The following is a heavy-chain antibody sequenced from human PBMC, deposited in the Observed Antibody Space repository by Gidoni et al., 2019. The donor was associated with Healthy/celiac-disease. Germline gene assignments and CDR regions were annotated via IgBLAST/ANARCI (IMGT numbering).Heavy chain of an antibody. J-gene: IGHJ5*02. D-gene: IGHD2-15*01. CDR3: ARGNGVVVVAATPFWFDP. CDR1: GFTFSSYS. CDR2: ISSSSSYI. Sequence: GSLRLSCAASGFTFSSYSMNWVRQAPGKGLEWVSSISSSSSYIYYADSVQGRFTISRDNAKNSMYLQMNSLRAEDTAVYYCARGNGVVVVAATPFWFDPWGQGTLVTVSS. V-gene: IGHV3-21*01.